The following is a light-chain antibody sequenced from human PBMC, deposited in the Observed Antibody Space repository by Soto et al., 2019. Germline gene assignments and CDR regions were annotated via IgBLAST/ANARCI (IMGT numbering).Light chain of an antibody. Sequence: EIMMTPSPATPSVSSGERGTPFCRASQSVRNNLAWYQQKPGLAPRLLISAASTRATGIPARFSGNGSETEFTLTIDSLQSEDYALYYCQQYNKWPPWTFGQGTKVDIK. V-gene: IGKV3-15*01. CDR3: QQYNKWPPWT. CDR1: QSVRNN. J-gene: IGKJ1*01. CDR2: AAS.